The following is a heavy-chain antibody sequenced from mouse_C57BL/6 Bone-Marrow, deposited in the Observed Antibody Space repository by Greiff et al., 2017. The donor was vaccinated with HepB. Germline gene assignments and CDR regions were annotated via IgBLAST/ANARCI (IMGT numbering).Heavy chain of an antibody. V-gene: IGHV14-4*01. CDR1: GFNIKADY. J-gene: IGHJ1*03. D-gene: IGHD2-2*01. CDR3: TVYGYDD. Sequence: EVKLQESGAELVRPGASVKLSCTASGFNIKADYMHWVKQRPEQGLEWIGWIDPENGDTEYASKFQGKATITADTSSNTAYLQLSSLTSEDAAVYYCTVYGYDDWGTGTTVTVSS. CDR2: IDPENGDT.